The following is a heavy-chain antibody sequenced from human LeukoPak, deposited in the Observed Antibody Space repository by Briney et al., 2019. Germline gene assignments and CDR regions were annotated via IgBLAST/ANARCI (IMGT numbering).Heavy chain of an antibody. CDR1: GYTFTGYY. J-gene: IGHJ3*02. CDR2: INPKSGDT. D-gene: IGHD3-22*01. Sequence: EASVEVSCKASGYTFTGYYMHWVRQAPGQGLEWMGRINPKSGDTNYAQKFQGRVTMTWDTSTSTAYMELRSLRSDDTAVYYCAREDYDRAFDIWGQGTMVTVSS. CDR3: AREDYDRAFDI. V-gene: IGHV1-2*02.